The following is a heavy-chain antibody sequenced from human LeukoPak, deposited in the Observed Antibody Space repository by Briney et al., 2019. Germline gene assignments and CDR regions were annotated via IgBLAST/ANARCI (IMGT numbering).Heavy chain of an antibody. V-gene: IGHV3-23*01. D-gene: IGHD3-22*01. CDR2: LSDSGGRT. J-gene: IGHJ4*02. CDR1: GITLSNYC. CDR3: SKRGVVIRVILVGFHKEAYYFDA. Sequence: GRSLRLSCAFSGITLSNYCMSWVRQAPGKGLEWVAGLSDSGGRTNYADSVKGRFTISRDNPKNRLYLEMNSMRAEDTAVYLCSKRGVVIRVILVGFHKEAYYFDAWGQGALVTVSS.